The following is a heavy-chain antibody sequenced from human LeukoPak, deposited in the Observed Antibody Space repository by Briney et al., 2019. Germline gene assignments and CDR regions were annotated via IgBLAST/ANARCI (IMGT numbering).Heavy chain of an antibody. CDR2: IYSGGST. CDR1: GFTVSSNY. Sequence: GGSLRLSCAASGFTVSSNYMSWVRQAPGKGLEWVSVIYSGGSTYYADSVKGRFTISRDNSKNTLYLQMNSLRAEDTAVYYCARSEDYYDSKAHGGFDYWGQGTLVTVSS. J-gene: IGHJ4*02. D-gene: IGHD3-22*01. CDR3: ARSEDYYDSKAHGGFDY. V-gene: IGHV3-66*01.